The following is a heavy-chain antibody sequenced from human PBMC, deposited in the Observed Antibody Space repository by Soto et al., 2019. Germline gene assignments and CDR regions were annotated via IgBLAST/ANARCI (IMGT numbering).Heavy chain of an antibody. J-gene: IGHJ5*02. Sequence: WGSLRLSCAASGFTFSSYEMNWVRQAPGKGLEWVSYISSSGSTIYYAGSVKGRFTISRDNAKNSLYLQMNSLRAEDTAVYYCARDRSNGWFDPWGQGTLVTVSS. CDR1: GFTFSSYE. V-gene: IGHV3-48*03. CDR2: ISSSGSTI. D-gene: IGHD2-8*01. CDR3: ARDRSNGWFDP.